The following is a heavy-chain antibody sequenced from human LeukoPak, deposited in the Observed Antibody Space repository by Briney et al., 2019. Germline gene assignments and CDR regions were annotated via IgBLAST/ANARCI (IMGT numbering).Heavy chain of an antibody. CDR2: ISSSGTTI. D-gene: IGHD1-26*01. CDR3: ASHIVGTNTFTPLDT. V-gene: IGHV3-48*03. CDR1: VFTFSNYE. Sequence: GGSLRLSCATSVFTFSNYEMNWVRQAPGKGLEWVSFISSSGTTIYADSVRGRFTISRDNAKNSLYLQMNSLRAEDTAVYYCASHIVGTNTFTPLDTWGQGTLVTVSS. J-gene: IGHJ5*02.